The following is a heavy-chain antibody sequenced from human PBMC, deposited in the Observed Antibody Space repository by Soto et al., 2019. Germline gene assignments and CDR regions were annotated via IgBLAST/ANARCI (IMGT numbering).Heavy chain of an antibody. CDR1: GDSVSSNTAS. V-gene: IGHV6-1*01. Sequence: SQTLSLTCPISGDSVSSNTASWNCIRQSPSRGLEWLGRTYFRSKWYNDYAVSVKSRIIINPDTSNNQFSLQLNSVTPEDTAVYFCAKGDNLGPKTGYAFDPWGQGIMVTVSS. J-gene: IGHJ5*02. CDR2: TYFRSKWYN. CDR3: AKGDNLGPKTGYAFDP. D-gene: IGHD5-12*01.